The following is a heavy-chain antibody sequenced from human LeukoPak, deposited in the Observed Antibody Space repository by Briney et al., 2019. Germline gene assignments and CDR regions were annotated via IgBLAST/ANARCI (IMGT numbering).Heavy chain of an antibody. CDR3: ARSGITTIPNFDY. Sequence: ASVKVSCKASGYTFTGYYIHWVRQAPGQGLEWMGWMNPNSGATNNAQKFQGRVTVSRDTSISTTYMELSRLGSDDMAVYYCARSGITTIPNFDYWGQGTLVTVSS. CDR2: MNPNSGAT. V-gene: IGHV1-2*02. D-gene: IGHD3-22*01. CDR1: GYTFTGYY. J-gene: IGHJ4*02.